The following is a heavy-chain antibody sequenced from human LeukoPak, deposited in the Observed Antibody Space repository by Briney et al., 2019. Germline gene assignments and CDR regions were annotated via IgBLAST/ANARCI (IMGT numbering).Heavy chain of an antibody. Sequence: SVKVSCTASGGTFSSYAISWVRQAPGQGLHWMGGIIPLFGTTNYAQKFQGRITITADESTKTAYMELSSLTSEDTAVYYCARAPRDYYDGSGYYFPYFDHWGQGTLVTVSS. CDR1: GGTFSSYA. D-gene: IGHD3-22*01. CDR3: ARAPRDYYDGSGYYFPYFDH. V-gene: IGHV1-69*13. CDR2: IIPLFGTT. J-gene: IGHJ4*02.